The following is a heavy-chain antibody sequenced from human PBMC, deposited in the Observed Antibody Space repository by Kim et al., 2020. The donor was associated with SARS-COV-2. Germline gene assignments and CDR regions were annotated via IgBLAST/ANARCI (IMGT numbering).Heavy chain of an antibody. Sequence: GGSLRLSCAASGFNFNTYCMNWVRQAPGKGLEWISYINSSSTIIYYADSVKGRFTISRDNAKNSLFLQINSLREEDTAVYFCVREGYVDLWGRGTMVIVS. J-gene: IGHJ2*01. CDR3: VREGYVDL. CDR1: GFNFNTYC. CDR2: INSSSTII. D-gene: IGHD2-15*01. V-gene: IGHV3-48*02.